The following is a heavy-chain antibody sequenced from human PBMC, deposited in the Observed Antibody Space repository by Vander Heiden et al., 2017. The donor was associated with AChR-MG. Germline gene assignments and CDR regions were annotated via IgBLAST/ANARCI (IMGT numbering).Heavy chain of an antibody. D-gene: IGHD2-2*01. CDR3: ASEPSLNCSSTSCLLHDY. CDR2: ISSSSSYI. J-gene: IGHJ4*02. Sequence: EVQLVESGGGLVKPGGSLRLSCAASGFTFSSYSMNWVRQAPGKGLEWVSSISSSSSYIYYADSVKGRFTISRDNAKNSLYLQMNSLRAEDTAVYYCASEPSLNCSSTSCLLHDYWGQGTLVTVSS. V-gene: IGHV3-21*01. CDR1: GFTFSSYS.